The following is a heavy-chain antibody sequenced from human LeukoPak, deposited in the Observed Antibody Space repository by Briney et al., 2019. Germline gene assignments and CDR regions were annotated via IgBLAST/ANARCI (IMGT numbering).Heavy chain of an antibody. V-gene: IGHV3-33*01. D-gene: IGHD3-3*01. Sequence: GGSLRLSCAASGFTFSRFGMHWVRQAPGTGLEWVAVIWYDGGNKYYADSVKGRFTISRDIPKNTVYLEMNSLRVEDTAVYYCARWDYSAAARRSGDYSMDVWGQGTTVTVSS. CDR1: GFTFSRFG. J-gene: IGHJ6*02. CDR2: IWYDGGNK. CDR3: ARWDYSAAARRSGDYSMDV.